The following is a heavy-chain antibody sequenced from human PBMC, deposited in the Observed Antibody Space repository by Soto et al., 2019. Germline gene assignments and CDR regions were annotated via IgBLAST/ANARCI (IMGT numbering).Heavy chain of an antibody. V-gene: IGHV3-66*01. Sequence: EVQLVESGGGLVQPGGSLRLSCAASGFTVSNNYMTWVLQSPGKGLEWASVIYSGGSTSYADSVKGRFTISRDNSKNTLYLQMNSLRAEDTAVYYCARDRDYSNWFDPWGQGTLVTVSS. CDR1: GFTVSNNY. CDR3: ARDRDYSNWFDP. D-gene: IGHD4-4*01. J-gene: IGHJ5*02. CDR2: IYSGGST.